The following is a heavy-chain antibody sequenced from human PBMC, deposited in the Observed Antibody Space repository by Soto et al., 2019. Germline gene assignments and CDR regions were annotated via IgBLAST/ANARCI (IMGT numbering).Heavy chain of an antibody. CDR3: ARENPGYGDYISSRPGYYYYYMDV. CDR1: GGSISSGDYY. CDR2: IYYSGST. Sequence: SETLSLPCTVSGGSISSGDYYWSWIRQHPGKGLEWIGYIYYSGSTYYNPSLKSRVTISVDTSKNQFSLKLSSVTAADTAVYYCARENPGYGDYISSRPGYYYYYMDVWGKGTTVTVSS. J-gene: IGHJ6*03. V-gene: IGHV4-31*03. D-gene: IGHD4-17*01.